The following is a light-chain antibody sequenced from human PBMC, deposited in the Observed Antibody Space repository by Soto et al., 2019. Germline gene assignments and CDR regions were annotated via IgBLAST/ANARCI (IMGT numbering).Light chain of an antibody. CDR3: CSYTSSSNYV. V-gene: IGLV2-14*03. CDR2: DVT. Sequence: QSALTQPASVSGSPGQSSTISCTGTSSDVGSYNSVSWYQQHPGKVPKLMIYDVTERPSGVSSRFSGSKSGNTASLTISGLQAEDEAHYYCCSYTSSSNYVFGTGTKLTVL. CDR1: SSDVGSYNS. J-gene: IGLJ1*01.